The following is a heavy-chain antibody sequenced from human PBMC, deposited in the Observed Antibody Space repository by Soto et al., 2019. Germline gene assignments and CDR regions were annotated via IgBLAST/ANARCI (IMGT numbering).Heavy chain of an antibody. V-gene: IGHV4-31*03. J-gene: IGHJ5*02. CDR2: IYYSGST. Sequence: PSETLSLTCTVSGGSISSGGYYWSWIRQHPGKGLEWIGYIYYSGSTYYNPSLKSRVTISVDTSKNQFSLKLSSVTAADTAVHYCARVMILKWLLPSDHNWFDPWGQGALVTVAS. CDR3: ARVMILKWLLPSDHNWFDP. D-gene: IGHD3-3*01. CDR1: GGSISSGGYY.